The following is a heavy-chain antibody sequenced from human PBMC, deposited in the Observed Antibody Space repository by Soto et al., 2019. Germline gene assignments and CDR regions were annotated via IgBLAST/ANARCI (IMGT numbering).Heavy chain of an antibody. V-gene: IGHV3-49*05. Sequence: EVQLVESGGGLVKPGRSLRLSCSASGFIFGDYDVGWLRQAPGKGLEWVGVIRSKAYVETTEYAASVKGTFTISRDDSINIASLQMNSLRTEDTAVYYCTRGEDYYGRPLMDVWGQGTTVTVSS. CDR1: GFIFGDYD. J-gene: IGHJ6*02. D-gene: IGHD3-10*01. CDR3: TRGEDYYGRPLMDV. CDR2: IRSKAYVETT.